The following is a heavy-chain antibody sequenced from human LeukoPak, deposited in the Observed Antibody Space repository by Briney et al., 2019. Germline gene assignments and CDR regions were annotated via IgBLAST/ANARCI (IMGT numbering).Heavy chain of an antibody. Sequence: SVKVSCKASGCTFSSYAISWVRQAPGQGLEWMGRIIPIFGTANYAQKFQGRVTITTDESTSTAYMELSSLRSEDTAVDYCARGGGRYGDYDRYYFDYWGQGTLVTVSS. CDR3: ARGGGRYGDYDRYYFDY. CDR2: IIPIFGTA. D-gene: IGHD4-17*01. CDR1: GCTFSSYA. V-gene: IGHV1-69*05. J-gene: IGHJ4*02.